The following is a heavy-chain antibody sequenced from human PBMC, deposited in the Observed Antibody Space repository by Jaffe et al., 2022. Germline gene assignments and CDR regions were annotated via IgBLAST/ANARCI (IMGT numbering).Heavy chain of an antibody. CDR2: IYYSGST. CDR1: GGSISSYY. V-gene: IGHV4-59*01. J-gene: IGHJ4*02. Sequence: QVQLQESGPGLVKPSETLSLTCTVSGGSISSYYWSWIRQPPGKGLEWIGYIYYSGSTNYNPSLKSRVTISVDTSKNQFSLKLSSVTAADTAVYYCASYDRKEWELLNYWGQGTLVTVSS. D-gene: IGHD1-26*01. CDR3: ASYDRKEWELLNY.